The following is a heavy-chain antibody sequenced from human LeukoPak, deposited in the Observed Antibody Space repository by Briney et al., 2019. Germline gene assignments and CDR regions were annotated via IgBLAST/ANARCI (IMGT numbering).Heavy chain of an antibody. CDR2: ISSSSSYI. CDR1: GFTFSSYS. V-gene: IGHV3-21*01. CDR3: ARDSGVIYFDY. J-gene: IGHJ4*02. Sequence: GGSLRLSCAASGFTFSSYSMYWVRQAPGKGLEWVSSISSSSSYIYYADSVKGRFTISRDNAKNSLYLQMNSLRAEDTAVYYCARDSGVIYFDYWGQGTLVTVSS. D-gene: IGHD3-22*01.